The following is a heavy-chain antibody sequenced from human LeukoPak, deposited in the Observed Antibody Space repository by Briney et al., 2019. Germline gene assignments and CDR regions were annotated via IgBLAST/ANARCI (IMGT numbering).Heavy chain of an antibody. Sequence: ASVKVSCKASGGTFSSYAISWVRQAPGQGLEWMGRITPILGIANYAQKFQGRVTITADKSTSTAYMELSSLRSEDTAVYYCAREQRNRSIVGAITGWFDPWGQGTLVTVSS. CDR2: ITPILGIA. V-gene: IGHV1-69*04. CDR3: AREQRNRSIVGAITGWFDP. CDR1: GGTFSSYA. D-gene: IGHD1-26*01. J-gene: IGHJ5*02.